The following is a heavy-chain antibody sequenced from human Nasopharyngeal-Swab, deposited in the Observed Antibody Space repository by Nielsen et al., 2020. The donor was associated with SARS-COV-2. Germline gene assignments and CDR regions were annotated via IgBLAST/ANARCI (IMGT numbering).Heavy chain of an antibody. Sequence: GESLKISCAASGFTFSNYAMSWVRQAPGKGLEWVSSITSSGDRTSNADSAKGRFTISRNNSKNTLYLQMNSLRAEDTAVYYCARPVREWLVPDAFDIWGQGTMVTVSS. J-gene: IGHJ3*02. V-gene: IGHV3-23*01. D-gene: IGHD6-19*01. CDR2: ITSSGDRT. CDR1: GFTFSNYA. CDR3: ARPVREWLVPDAFDI.